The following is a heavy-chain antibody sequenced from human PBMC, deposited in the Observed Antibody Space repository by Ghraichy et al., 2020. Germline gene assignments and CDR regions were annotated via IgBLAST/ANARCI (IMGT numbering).Heavy chain of an antibody. D-gene: IGHD4-17*01. J-gene: IGHJ4*02. CDR2: ISSSSSTI. CDR1: GFTFSSYS. V-gene: IGHV3-48*04. CDR3: ARGRVTTVTY. Sequence: SCAASGFTFSSYSMNWVRQAPGKGLEWVSYISSSSSTIYYADSVKGRFTISRDNAKNSLYLQMNSLRAEDTAVYYCARGRVTTVTYWGQGTLVTVSS.